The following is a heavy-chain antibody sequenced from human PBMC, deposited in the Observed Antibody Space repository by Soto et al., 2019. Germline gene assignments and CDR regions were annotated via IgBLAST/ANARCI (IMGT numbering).Heavy chain of an antibody. CDR2: IYSGGST. CDR1: GLNFGRYT. CDR3: ARDRRDGYSDY. J-gene: IGHJ4*02. V-gene: IGHV3-53*01. Sequence: PGGSLRLSCAASGLNFGRYTMTWVRQAPGKGLEWVSVIYSGGSTYYADSVKGRFTISRDNSKNTLYLQMNSLRAEDTAVYYCARDRRDGYSDYWGQGTLVTVSS.